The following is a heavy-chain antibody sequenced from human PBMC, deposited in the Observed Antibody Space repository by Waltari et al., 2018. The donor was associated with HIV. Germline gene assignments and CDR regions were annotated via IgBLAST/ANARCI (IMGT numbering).Heavy chain of an antibody. CDR3: ARAPHYYQSSGYRYYFDY. V-gene: IGHV4-59*01. CDR2: IYYSGST. CDR1: GGSISSYY. D-gene: IGHD3-22*01. J-gene: IGHJ4*02. Sequence: QVQLQESGPGLVKPSETLSLTCTVSGGSISSYYWSWIRQPPGKGLEWIGYIYYSGSTKYNPSLKSRVTISVDTSKNQFSLKLSSVTAADTAVYYCARAPHYYQSSGYRYYFDYWGQGTLVTVSS.